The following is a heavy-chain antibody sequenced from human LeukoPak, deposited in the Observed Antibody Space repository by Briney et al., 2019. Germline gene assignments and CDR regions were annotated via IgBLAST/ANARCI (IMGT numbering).Heavy chain of an antibody. CDR1: GFTVTSNH. Sequence: GGSLRLSCAASGFTVTSNHMNWVRQAPGKGLEWVSIIYTGGTTHYADSLKDRFTISRDDSINTLYLQMNSLRADDAAVYYCARASSKQLAGYLPDGFDIWGQGTMVTVSS. V-gene: IGHV3-66*01. D-gene: IGHD3-9*01. CDR3: ARASSKQLAGYLPDGFDI. CDR2: IYTGGTT. J-gene: IGHJ3*02.